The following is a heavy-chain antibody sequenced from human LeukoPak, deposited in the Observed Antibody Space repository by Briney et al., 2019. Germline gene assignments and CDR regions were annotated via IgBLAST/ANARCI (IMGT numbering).Heavy chain of an antibody. J-gene: IGHJ4*02. Sequence: GGSLRLSCSASGFMYSAYSMYWVRQAQGKGLEWVSGISRLGTFYSDPVKGRFTISRDNAKNSLYLQMNSLRPEDTALYYCAKDGRDSSGVYFDYWGQGTLVTVSS. CDR3: AKDGRDSSGVYFDY. V-gene: IGHV3-20*04. CDR1: GFMYSAYS. D-gene: IGHD3-22*01. CDR2: ISRLGTF.